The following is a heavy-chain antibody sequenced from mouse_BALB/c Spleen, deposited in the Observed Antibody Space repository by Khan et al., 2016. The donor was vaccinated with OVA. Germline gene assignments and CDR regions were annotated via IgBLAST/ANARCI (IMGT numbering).Heavy chain of an antibody. CDR3: AKDPPYYAIDY. CDR1: GFSLTDYA. Sequence: QVQLKQSGPGLVAPSQSLSITCPVSGFSLTDYAVSWIRQPPGKGLEWLGVIWDGGRNYCNSALKSRLSISKDNSKGPVFLKMNSLQTEDTAVYYCAKDPPYYAIDYWGQGTSVTVSS. V-gene: IGHV2-6-5*01. CDR2: IWDGGRN. J-gene: IGHJ4*01.